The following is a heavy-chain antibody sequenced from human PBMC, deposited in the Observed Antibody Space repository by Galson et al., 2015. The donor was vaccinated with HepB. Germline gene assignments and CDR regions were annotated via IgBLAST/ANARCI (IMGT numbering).Heavy chain of an antibody. D-gene: IGHD3-22*01. Sequence: SVKVSCKASGYTFTGYYMHWVQQAPGQGLEWMGGINPNSGGTNYAQKFQGRVTMTRDTSISTAYMELSRLRSDDTAVYYCARVSSHITMILYWGQGTLVTVSS. CDR3: ARVSSHITMILY. CDR2: INPNSGGT. V-gene: IGHV1-2*02. J-gene: IGHJ4*02. CDR1: GYTFTGYY.